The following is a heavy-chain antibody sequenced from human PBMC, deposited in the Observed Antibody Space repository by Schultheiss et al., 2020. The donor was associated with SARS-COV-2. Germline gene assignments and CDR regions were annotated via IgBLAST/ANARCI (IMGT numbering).Heavy chain of an antibody. V-gene: IGHV4-61*05. Sequence: SETLSLTCNVSGGSISGSNYYWGWIRQPPGQGLEWIGYIYYSGSTYYNPSLKSRVTISVDTSKNQFSLKLSSVTAADTAVYYCARALDLQMPLYYYYGMDVWGQGTTVTVSS. J-gene: IGHJ6*02. D-gene: IGHD2-2*01. CDR1: GGSISGSNYY. CDR2: IYYSGST. CDR3: ARALDLQMPLYYYYGMDV.